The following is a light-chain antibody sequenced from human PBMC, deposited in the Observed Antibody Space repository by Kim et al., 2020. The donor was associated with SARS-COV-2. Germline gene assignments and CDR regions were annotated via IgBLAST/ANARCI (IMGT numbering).Light chain of an antibody. CDR3: QQRTDWPLT. CDR2: DAY. J-gene: IGKJ4*01. CDR1: QSVSSY. V-gene: IGKV3-11*01. Sequence: PGERATLSCRTSQSVSSYLAWYQHKPGQAPRLVIYDAYNRATGIPARFSGSGSGTDFTLTISSLEPEDFAVYYCQQRTDWPLTFGGGTKVDIK.